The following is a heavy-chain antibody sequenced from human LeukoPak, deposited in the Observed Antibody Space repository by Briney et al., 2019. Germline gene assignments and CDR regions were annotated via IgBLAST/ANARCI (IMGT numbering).Heavy chain of an antibody. CDR2: INPKNGDT. CDR3: GRGIQSFDP. CDR1: GYTFTAY. V-gene: IGHV1-2*06. Sequence: GASVRVSCKASGYTFTAYIHWVRQAPGQGVGWMGRINPKNGDTNYAQKFQDRGTITRDTSMSAAYMETSRLTYDDTAVYYCGRGIQSFDPWGQGTLVTVSS. J-gene: IGHJ5*02.